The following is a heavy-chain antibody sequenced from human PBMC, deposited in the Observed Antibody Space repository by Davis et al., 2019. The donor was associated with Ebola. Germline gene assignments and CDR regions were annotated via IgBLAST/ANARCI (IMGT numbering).Heavy chain of an antibody. CDR3: AQVATGDRNRWFDP. Sequence: PGGSLRLSCAVSGFTFSSYFSGYWIHWVRQAPGKGLVWVSRIKSDGSGITYAASVKGRFTISRDSVKNTVYLQMNSLRVEDTAVYYCAQVATGDRNRWFDPWGQGTLVTVSS. J-gene: IGHJ5*02. CDR2: IKSDGSGI. D-gene: IGHD1-14*01. V-gene: IGHV3-74*01. CDR1: GFTFSSYFSGYW.